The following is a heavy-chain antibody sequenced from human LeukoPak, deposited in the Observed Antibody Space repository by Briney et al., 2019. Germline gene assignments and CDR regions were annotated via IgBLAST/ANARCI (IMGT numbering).Heavy chain of an antibody. CDR1: GGSISFYY. CDR2: IYYSGST. CDR3: ARGIDY. J-gene: IGHJ4*02. V-gene: IGHV4-59*01. Sequence: SETLSLTCTVSGGSISFYYWSWIRQPPGKGLEWIGYIYYSGSTNYNPSLESRVTISVDTSKNHFSLKLTSVTAADTAVYYCARGIDYWGQGTLVTVSS.